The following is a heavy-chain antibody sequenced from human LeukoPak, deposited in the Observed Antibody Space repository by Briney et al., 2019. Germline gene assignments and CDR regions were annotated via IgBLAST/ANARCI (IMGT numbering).Heavy chain of an antibody. Sequence: SETLSLTCTVSGGSISSYYWSWIRQPPGKGLEWIGYIYYSGSTNYNPSLKSRVTISVDTSKNQFSLKLSSVTAADTAVYYCARAHACFGTTPTYYYYGMDVWGQGATVTVSS. CDR2: IYYSGST. V-gene: IGHV4-59*12. J-gene: IGHJ6*02. CDR3: ARAHACFGTTPTYYYYGMDV. CDR1: GGSISSYY. D-gene: IGHD1-1*01.